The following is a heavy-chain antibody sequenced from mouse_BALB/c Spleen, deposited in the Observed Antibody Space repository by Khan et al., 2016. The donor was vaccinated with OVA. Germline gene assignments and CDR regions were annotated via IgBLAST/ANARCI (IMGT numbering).Heavy chain of an antibody. Sequence: DLVKPGASVKLSCKASGYTFTSYWINWIKQRPGQGLEWMGRIAPGSGSTSYNAMFKGKATLTVDTSSTTAYIQFSSLSSEDSAVYFSARGNYYGNSVYAMDYWGQGTSVTVSS. V-gene: IGHV1S41*01. J-gene: IGHJ4*01. CDR3: ARGNYYGNSVYAMDY. D-gene: IGHD1-1*01. CDR1: GYTFTSYW. CDR2: IAPGSGST.